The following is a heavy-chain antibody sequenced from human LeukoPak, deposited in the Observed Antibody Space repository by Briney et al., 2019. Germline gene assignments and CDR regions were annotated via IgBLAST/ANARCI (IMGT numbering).Heavy chain of an antibody. Sequence: GRSLRLSCAASGFTFSSYAMHWVRQAPGKGLEWVAVISYDGSNKYYADSVKGRFTISRDNSKNTLYLQMNSLRAEDTAVYYCARDGWELPRDYYYGMDVWGQGTTVTVSS. D-gene: IGHD1-26*01. CDR2: ISYDGSNK. V-gene: IGHV3-30-3*01. CDR1: GFTFSSYA. J-gene: IGHJ6*02. CDR3: ARDGWELPRDYYYGMDV.